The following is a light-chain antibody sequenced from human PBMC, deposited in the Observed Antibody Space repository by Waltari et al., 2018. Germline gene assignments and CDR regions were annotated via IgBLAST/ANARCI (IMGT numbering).Light chain of an antibody. J-gene: IGLJ2*01. CDR1: NIGSNS. CDR2: YDT. Sequence: SDALTQPPSVSLAPGKTARITCGENNIGSNSVHWYQQKPGQAPVLVIYYDTDRPSGIPERFSGSNSGSTATLTISRVEAGDEADYYCQVWDGSSDHVLFGGGTKLTVL. CDR3: QVWDGSSDHVL. V-gene: IGLV3-21*04.